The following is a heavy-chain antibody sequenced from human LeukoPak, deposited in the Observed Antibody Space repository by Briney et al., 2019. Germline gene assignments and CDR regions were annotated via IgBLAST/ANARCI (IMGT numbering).Heavy chain of an antibody. Sequence: PGGSLRLSCAASGFTFNSYAMSWVRQGPGKGLQWVSAISASGGTTYYADSVKGRFTISRDNSENTVYLQMNSLRVEDTALYYCAKEPREYDGSNACPNWLDAWGQGTLVTVS. V-gene: IGHV3-23*01. CDR1: GFTFNSYA. CDR2: ISASGGTT. CDR3: AKEPREYDGSNACPNWLDA. J-gene: IGHJ5*02. D-gene: IGHD3-22*01.